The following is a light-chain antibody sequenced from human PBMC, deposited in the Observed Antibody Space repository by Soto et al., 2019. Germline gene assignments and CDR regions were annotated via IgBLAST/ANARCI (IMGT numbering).Light chain of an antibody. J-gene: IGKJ4*01. CDR3: QESNRWPRDT. CDR1: QSVSVN. V-gene: IGKV3-11*01. Sequence: EIVLTQSPATLSLSPGERATLSCRASQSVSVNFAWYQQKPGQAPRLLIYSASDRAPGIPARFSGSGSGTYSTIIISRLEPDVVADYYCQESNRWPRDTFGGGTKVEIK. CDR2: SAS.